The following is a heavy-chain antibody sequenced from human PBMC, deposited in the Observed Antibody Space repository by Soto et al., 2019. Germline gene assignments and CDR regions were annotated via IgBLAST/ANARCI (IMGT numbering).Heavy chain of an antibody. CDR2: IYYRGST. Sequence: QVQLQESGPGLMKPSQPLALTCTVSGGSISSVDYYWRWIRQPPGKGLEWIGYIYYRGSTYYNPSLRCRVTIPVATSKNQCSLKLSSVTAADTAVYYCARHPYSSSWYGAFAIWGQGTMVTVSS. V-gene: IGHV4-30-4*01. J-gene: IGHJ3*02. CDR3: ARHPYSSSWYGAFAI. D-gene: IGHD6-13*01. CDR1: GGSISSVDYY.